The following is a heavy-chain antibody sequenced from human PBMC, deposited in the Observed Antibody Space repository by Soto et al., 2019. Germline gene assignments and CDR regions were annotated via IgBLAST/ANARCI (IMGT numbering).Heavy chain of an antibody. CDR1: GGSISSYY. V-gene: IGHV4-59*01. J-gene: IGHJ5*02. CDR3: ARELSGGGWFDP. CDR2: IYYSGST. Sequence: SETLSLTCTVSGGSISSYYWSWIRQPPGKGLEWIGYIYYSGSTNYNPSLKSRVTISVDTSKNQFSLKLISVTAADTAVYYCARELSGGGWFDPWGQGTLVTVSS. D-gene: IGHD3-16*01.